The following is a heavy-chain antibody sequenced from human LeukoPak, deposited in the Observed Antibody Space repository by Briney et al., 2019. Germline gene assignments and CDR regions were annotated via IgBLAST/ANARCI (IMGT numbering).Heavy chain of an antibody. CDR3: AKDQPYYYDSSGYYAYYFDY. J-gene: IGHJ4*02. CDR1: GFTFSSYA. CDR2: ISGSGGST. D-gene: IGHD3-22*01. V-gene: IGHV3-23*01. Sequence: GGSLRLSCAASGFTFSSYAMSWVRQAPGKGLEWVSAISGSGGSTYYADSVKGRFTISRDNSKNTLYLQMNSLRAEDTAVYYCAKDQPYYYDSSGYYAYYFDYWGQGTLVTVSS.